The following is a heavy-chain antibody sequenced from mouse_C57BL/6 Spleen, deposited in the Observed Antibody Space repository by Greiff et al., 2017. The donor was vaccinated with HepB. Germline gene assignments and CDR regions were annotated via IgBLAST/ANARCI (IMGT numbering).Heavy chain of an antibody. CDR3: ASSYGSFDY. V-gene: IGHV3-6*01. J-gene: IGHJ2*01. Sequence: EVKLMESGPGLVKPSQSLSLTCSVTGYSITSDYYWNWIRQFPGNKLEWMGYISYDGSNNYNPSLKNRISITRDTSKNQFFLKLNSVTTEDTATYYCASSYGSFDYWGQGTTLTVSS. CDR2: ISYDGSN. D-gene: IGHD1-1*01. CDR1: GYSITSDYY.